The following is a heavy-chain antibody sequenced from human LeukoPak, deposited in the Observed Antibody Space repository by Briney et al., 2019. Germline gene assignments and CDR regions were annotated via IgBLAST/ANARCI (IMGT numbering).Heavy chain of an antibody. J-gene: IGHJ4*02. V-gene: IGHV3-53*01. CDR3: ARGPSVGATTIDFDY. CDR1: GFTDSSNY. Sequence: GGSLRLSRAASGFTDSSNYMSWVRQAPRKGLEWGSVIYSGGSTYYADSVKGRFTISRHNSKNTLYLQMNSLRAEDTAVYYCARGPSVGATTIDFDYWGQGTLVTVSS. D-gene: IGHD1-26*01. CDR2: IYSGGST.